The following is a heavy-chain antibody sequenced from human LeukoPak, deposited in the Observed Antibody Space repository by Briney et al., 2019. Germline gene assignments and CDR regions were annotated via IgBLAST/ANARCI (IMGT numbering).Heavy chain of an antibody. CDR2: IWYDGSNK. CDR1: GFTFSRFG. V-gene: IGHV3-33*01. D-gene: IGHD6-19*01. Sequence: GGTLRLSCAASGFTFSRFGMHWVRQAPGKGLEWGAVIWYDGSNKYYADSVKGRFTISRDNSKNTLYLEMNSLRAEDTAVYYCARIGLYPGYSSGWAHDFDYWGQGTLVTVSS. CDR3: ARIGLYPGYSSGWAHDFDY. J-gene: IGHJ4*02.